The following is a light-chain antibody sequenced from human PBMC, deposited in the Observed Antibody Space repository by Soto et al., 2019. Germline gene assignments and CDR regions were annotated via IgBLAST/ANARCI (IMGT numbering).Light chain of an antibody. CDR3: QQYATAPLT. CDR1: QSVAKNY. V-gene: IGKV3-20*01. J-gene: IGKJ4*01. CDR2: GAS. Sequence: EIVLTQSPGTLSLSPGERATLSYRASQSVAKNYLAWYQQKPGQAPRLLIHGASNRATGIPDRFSGSGSGTDFTLTISRLEPEDFALFYCQQYATAPLTFGGGTKVEIK.